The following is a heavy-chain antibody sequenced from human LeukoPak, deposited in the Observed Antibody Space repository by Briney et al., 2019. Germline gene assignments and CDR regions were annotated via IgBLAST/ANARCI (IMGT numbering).Heavy chain of an antibody. CDR2: IIPIFGTA. CDR3: ARDRFSSSWYFDY. J-gene: IGHJ4*02. Sequence: ASVKVSCKASGGTFSSYAISWVRQAPGQGLEWMGRIIPIFGTANYAQEFQGRVTITTDESTSTAYMELSSLRSEDTAVYYCARDRFSSSWYFDYWGQGTLVTVSS. D-gene: IGHD6-13*01. CDR1: GGTFSSYA. V-gene: IGHV1-69*05.